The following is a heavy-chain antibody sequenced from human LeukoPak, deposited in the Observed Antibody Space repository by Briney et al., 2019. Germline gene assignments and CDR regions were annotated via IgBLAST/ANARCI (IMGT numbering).Heavy chain of an antibody. J-gene: IGHJ3*02. CDR2: ISGGGGTT. D-gene: IGHD2-15*01. V-gene: IGHV3-48*01. CDR3: ARVAYCSGGSCYADVDAFDI. CDR1: GFTFSSYG. Sequence: GGSLRLSCAASGFTFSSYGTNWVRQAPGKGLEWVSYISGGGGTTYYADSVKGRFTISRDNAKNSLYLQMNSLRAEDTAVYYCARVAYCSGGSCYADVDAFDIWGQGTMVTVSS.